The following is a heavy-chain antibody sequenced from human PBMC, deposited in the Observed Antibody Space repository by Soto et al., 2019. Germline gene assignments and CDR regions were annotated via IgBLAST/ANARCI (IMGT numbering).Heavy chain of an antibody. J-gene: IGHJ4*02. CDR2: IYWDNDK. Sequence: QITLKESGPQLVKPTQTLTLTCTFSGFSPSTSGVAVGWIRQPPGKALEWLGHIYWDNDKRYSPSLKSRLTITEDTSKNQVVLTMTNMDPVDTATYYCAHSLQYLMRARYIGHFDHWGQGTLVTVSS. CDR1: GFSPSTSGVA. D-gene: IGHD2-2*02. V-gene: IGHV2-5*02. CDR3: AHSLQYLMRARYIGHFDH.